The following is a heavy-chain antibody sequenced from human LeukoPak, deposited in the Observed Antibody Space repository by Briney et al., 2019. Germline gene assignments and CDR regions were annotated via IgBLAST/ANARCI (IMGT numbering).Heavy chain of an antibody. CDR2: IIVSVGST. J-gene: IGHJ4*02. D-gene: IGHD3-22*01. V-gene: IGHV3-23*01. Sequence: VSXIIVSVGSTYYAASVKGRFTISRDNSKNTLYLQMNSLRAEDTAVYYCATVLRVVVDRGGFDYWGQGTLVTVSS. CDR3: ATVLRVVVDRGGFDY.